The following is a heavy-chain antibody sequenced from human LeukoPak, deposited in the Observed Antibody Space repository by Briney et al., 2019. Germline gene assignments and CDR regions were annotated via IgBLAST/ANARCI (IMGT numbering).Heavy chain of an antibody. Sequence: GGSLRLSCAASGFTFSDYHMSWFRQAPGKGLEWVSYISNTGSLIYYADSVKGRFTISRDSAKSSLHLQMNSLRVEDTAVYYCARGKYPGSFDVWGQGTMVTVSS. D-gene: IGHD2-2*01. CDR3: ARGKYPGSFDV. CDR2: ISNTGSLI. CDR1: GFTFSDYH. V-gene: IGHV3-11*04. J-gene: IGHJ3*01.